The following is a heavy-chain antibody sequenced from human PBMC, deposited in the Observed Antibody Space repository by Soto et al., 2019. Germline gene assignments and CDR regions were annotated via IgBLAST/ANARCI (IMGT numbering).Heavy chain of an antibody. J-gene: IGHJ4*02. Sequence: PSETLSLTCTVSGGSISSSSYYWGWIRQPPGKGLEWIGSIYYSGSTYYNPSLKSRVTISVDTSKNQFSLKLSSVTAADTAVYYCARPAVRGVIITPMENYFDYWGQGTLVTVS. CDR2: IYYSGST. CDR3: ARPAVRGVIITPMENYFDY. D-gene: IGHD3-10*01. V-gene: IGHV4-39*01. CDR1: GGSISSSSYY.